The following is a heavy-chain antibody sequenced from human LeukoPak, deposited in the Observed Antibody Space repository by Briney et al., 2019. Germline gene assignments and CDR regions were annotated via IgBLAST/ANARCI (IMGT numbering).Heavy chain of an antibody. CDR3: AKDVPMATVTDAFDI. V-gene: IGHV3-23*01. D-gene: IGHD5-12*01. CDR2: ISGSGGTT. Sequence: GGSLRLSCAASGFTFSSYAMSWVRQAPGKGLEWVSTISGSGGTTCYADSVKGRFTISRGNSKNTLYLQMNSLRAEDTAVYYCAKDVPMATVTDAFDIWGQGTTVTVSS. J-gene: IGHJ3*02. CDR1: GFTFSSYA.